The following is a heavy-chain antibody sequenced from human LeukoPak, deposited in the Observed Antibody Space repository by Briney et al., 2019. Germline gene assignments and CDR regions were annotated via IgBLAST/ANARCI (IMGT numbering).Heavy chain of an antibody. D-gene: IGHD2-21*01. CDR2: IYHGGST. Sequence: SETLSLTCTVSGYSISSGYYWGWIRQSPGKGLEWIGSIYHGGSTYYNPSLRSRVIVSVDTSKNHFSLKMSSVTAADTAVYYCARPRGCGTATCNNFDYWGQGTLVSVSS. CDR1: GYSISSGYY. J-gene: IGHJ4*02. V-gene: IGHV4-38-2*02. CDR3: ARPRGCGTATCNNFDY.